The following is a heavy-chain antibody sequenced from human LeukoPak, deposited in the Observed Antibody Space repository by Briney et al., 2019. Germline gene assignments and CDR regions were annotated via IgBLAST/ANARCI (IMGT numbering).Heavy chain of an antibody. D-gene: IGHD2-2*02. CDR2: ISYDGSNT. V-gene: IGHV3-30-3*01. CDR1: EFTFSNFA. CDR3: ARALNCGSTSCYRLFEY. Sequence: GGSLRLSCAASEFTFSNFAMHWVRQAPGKGLEWVAVISYDGSNTNYADSVKGRFTISRENSKNTLYLQMNSLRAEDTAVYHCARALNCGSTSCYRLFEYWGQGTLVTVSS. J-gene: IGHJ4*02.